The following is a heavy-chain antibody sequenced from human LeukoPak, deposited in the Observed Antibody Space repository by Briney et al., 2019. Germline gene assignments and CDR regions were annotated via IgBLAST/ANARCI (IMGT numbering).Heavy chain of an antibody. CDR3: ARRSRGPALYYYMDV. J-gene: IGHJ6*03. Sequence: PGGSLRLSCAASGFTFSSYSMNWVRQAPGKGLEWVSSISSSSSYIYYADSVKGRFTISRDNAKNSLYLQMNSLRAEDTAVYYCARRSRGPALYYYMDVWGKGTTVTISS. CDR2: ISSSSSYI. V-gene: IGHV3-21*01. D-gene: IGHD2-15*01. CDR1: GFTFSSYS.